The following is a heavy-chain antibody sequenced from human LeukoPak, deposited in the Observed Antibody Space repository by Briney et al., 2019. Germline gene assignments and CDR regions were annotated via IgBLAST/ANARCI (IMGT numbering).Heavy chain of an antibody. CDR1: DGSISNYY. Sequence: SETLSLTCSVFDGSISNYYWSWLRQPPGKGLEWIGYAYYSGSTTYNPSLESRVTISVDTSKNQFSLKLTAVTAADTAVYYCARNSAVATSRSWFDPWGQGTLVTVSS. CDR2: AYYSGST. V-gene: IGHV4-59*08. D-gene: IGHD6-19*01. CDR3: ARNSAVATSRSWFDP. J-gene: IGHJ5*02.